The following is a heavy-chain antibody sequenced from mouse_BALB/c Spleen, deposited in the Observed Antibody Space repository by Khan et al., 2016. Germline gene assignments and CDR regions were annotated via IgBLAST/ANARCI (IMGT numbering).Heavy chain of an antibody. V-gene: IGHV9-3*02. CDR2: INTNTGEP. CDR3: ARTGDYPCYAMDY. Sequence: QIQLVQSGPELKKPGETVKISCKASEYTFTNYGMNWVKQAPGKGLKWMGWINTNTGEPTYAEEFKGRVAFSLEASASTAYLEINNLKKESSAKYFCARTGDYPCYAMDYWGQGTSVTVSS. D-gene: IGHD2-13*01. J-gene: IGHJ4*01. CDR1: EYTFTNYG.